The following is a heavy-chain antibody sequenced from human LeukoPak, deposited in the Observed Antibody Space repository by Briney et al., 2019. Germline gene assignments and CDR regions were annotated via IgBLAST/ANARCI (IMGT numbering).Heavy chain of an antibody. CDR2: IAYDGSRA. J-gene: IGHJ4*02. D-gene: IGHD1-14*01. Sequence: GSLRLSCAGSGFTFGGYGMHWFRQTPGKGLEWVAVIAYDGSRAFYADSVKGRFTISRDNSKNTMSVQMDDLRAEDTAAYYCTRYNNDHFDYWGQGTLVTVSS. CDR3: TRYNNDHFDY. CDR1: GFTFGGYG. V-gene: IGHV3-33*01.